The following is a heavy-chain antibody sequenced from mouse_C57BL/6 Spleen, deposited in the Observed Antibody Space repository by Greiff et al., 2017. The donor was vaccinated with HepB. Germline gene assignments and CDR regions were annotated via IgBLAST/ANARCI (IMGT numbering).Heavy chain of an antibody. CDR2: ISYSGST. CDR1: GYSITSGYG. CDR3: ARTARIKY. V-gene: IGHV3-2*02. J-gene: IGHJ2*01. Sequence: EVMLLESGPGLVKPSPSLSLTCTVTGYSITSGYGWNWIRQFPGNKLEWMGYISYSGSTNYNPSLTSRISITRDTSKNQFFLQLNSVTTEDTATYDCARTARIKYWGKGTTLTVSS. D-gene: IGHD1-2*01.